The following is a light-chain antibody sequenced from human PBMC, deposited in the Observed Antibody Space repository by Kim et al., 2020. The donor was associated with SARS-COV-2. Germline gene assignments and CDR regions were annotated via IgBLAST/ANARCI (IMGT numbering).Light chain of an antibody. CDR2: YDI. V-gene: IGLV3-21*04. CDR1: NIGSKS. CDR3: QVWDTGSGV. J-gene: IGLJ3*02. Sequence: SSELTQPPSVSVAPGKTARITCGGNNIGSKSVHWYQQRPGQAPVLVIYYDIDRPSGIPERFSGSNSGNTATLTISRVEAGDEADYFCQVWDTGSGVFGGGTQLTVL.